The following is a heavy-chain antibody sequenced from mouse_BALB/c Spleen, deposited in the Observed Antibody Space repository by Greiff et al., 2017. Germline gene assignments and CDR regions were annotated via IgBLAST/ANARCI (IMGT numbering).Heavy chain of an antibody. V-gene: IGHV1-12*01. D-gene: IGHD2-1*01. Sequence: QVQLQQPGAELVKPGASVKMSCKASGYTFTSYNMHWVKQTPGQGLEWIGAIYPGNGDTSYNQKFKGKATLTADKSSSTAYMQLSSLTSEDSAVYYCARWGNYEDYWGQGTTLTVSS. CDR2: IYPGNGDT. CDR1: GYTFTSYN. J-gene: IGHJ2*01. CDR3: ARWGNYEDY.